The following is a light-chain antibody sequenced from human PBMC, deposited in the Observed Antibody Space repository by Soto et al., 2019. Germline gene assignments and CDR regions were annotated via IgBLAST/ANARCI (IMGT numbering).Light chain of an antibody. CDR1: SSDIESNT. Sequence: QSVLTQPPSASATPGQRVIISCSGSSSDIESNTVNWYQQLPGTAPKLLIYSNNQRPSGVPDRFSGSKSGTSASLAISGLQSEDEADYYCAAWDASLSVYVFGTGTKLTVL. V-gene: IGLV1-44*01. CDR2: SNN. CDR3: AAWDASLSVYV. J-gene: IGLJ1*01.